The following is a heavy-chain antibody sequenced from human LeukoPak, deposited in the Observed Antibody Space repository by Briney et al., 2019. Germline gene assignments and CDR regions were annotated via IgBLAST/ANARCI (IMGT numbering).Heavy chain of an antibody. J-gene: IGHJ3*02. CDR1: GYPFTRYY. Sequence: GASVKVSCKASGYPFTRYYIHWVRQAPGQGLEWMGTINPSGGTTNYAQKLQGRVTMTRDTSTSTVYMELSSLTSEDTAVYYCARVRGVMMPGAFDIWGQGTMVTVSS. D-gene: IGHD3-16*01. CDR2: INPSGGTT. V-gene: IGHV1-46*04. CDR3: ARVRGVMMPGAFDI.